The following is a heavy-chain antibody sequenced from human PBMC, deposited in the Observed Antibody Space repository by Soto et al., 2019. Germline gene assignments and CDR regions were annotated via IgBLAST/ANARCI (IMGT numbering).Heavy chain of an antibody. D-gene: IGHD3-22*01. CDR1: GYTFTAYY. Sequence: QVLLVQSGAEVKKPGASVKVSCKASGYTFTAYYMHWLRQAPGQGLEWMGWINPNSGCTKYAQKFQGRVTMTNDTSISTAYRELSRLGSDDTAVYYCAREDFDSSANYYAGWFDPWGQGTLVTVSS. V-gene: IGHV1-2*02. CDR2: INPNSGCT. CDR3: AREDFDSSANYYAGWFDP. J-gene: IGHJ5*02.